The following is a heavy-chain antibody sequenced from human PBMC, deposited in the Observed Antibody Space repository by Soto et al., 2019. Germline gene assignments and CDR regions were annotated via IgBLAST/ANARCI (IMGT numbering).Heavy chain of an antibody. Sequence: SETLSLTCSVSGGSVSNKTYYWSWIRQPPGKRLEWIGYVYYSGTTNYNPSLKSRVTISVDLSKNQFSLRLSSVTTADTALYYCARTTAVPNTLRSRYFFDYWGQGTLVTSPQ. J-gene: IGHJ4*02. CDR3: ARTTAVPNTLRSRYFFDY. CDR2: VYYSGTT. D-gene: IGHD4-17*01. V-gene: IGHV4-61*01. CDR1: GGSVSNKTYY.